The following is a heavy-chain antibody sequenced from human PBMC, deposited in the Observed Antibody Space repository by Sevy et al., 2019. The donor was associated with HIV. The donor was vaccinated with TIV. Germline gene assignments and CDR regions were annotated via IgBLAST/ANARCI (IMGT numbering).Heavy chain of an antibody. J-gene: IGHJ4*02. V-gene: IGHV1-2*02. D-gene: IGHD3-16*01. CDR3: ARDGFGSRSYFDY. Sequence: ASVKVSCKASGYTFTGYYMHWVRQAPGQGLEWMGWINPNSGGTNYAQKFQGRVTMTRDTSISTAYMELSRLRSDDPAVYYCARDGFGSRSYFDYWGQGTLVTVSS. CDR2: INPNSGGT. CDR1: GYTFTGYY.